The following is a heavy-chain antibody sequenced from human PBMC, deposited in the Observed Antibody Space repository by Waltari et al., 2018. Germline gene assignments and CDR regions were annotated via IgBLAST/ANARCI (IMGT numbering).Heavy chain of an antibody. J-gene: IGHJ6*03. V-gene: IGHV1-69*04. CDR2: VIPILNLV. CDR1: GGTFSSYA. CDR3: ARFGGDDGYTYYYYMDX. Sequence: QVQLVQSGAEVKEPGSSVKVSCKASGGTFSSYAITWVRQAPGQGLEWMGGVIPILNLVKYAQNFQGRVTITXDESTKIAYMELRSLTSDDTAVYYCARFGGDDGYTYYYYMDXWGNGTTVTVSS. D-gene: IGHD3-10*01.